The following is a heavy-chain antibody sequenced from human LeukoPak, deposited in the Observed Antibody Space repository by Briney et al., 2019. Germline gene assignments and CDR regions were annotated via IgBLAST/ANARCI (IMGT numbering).Heavy chain of an antibody. CDR3: ARWSYGPEEGYYYYGMDV. V-gene: IGHV3-48*02. D-gene: IGHD5-18*01. J-gene: IGHJ6*02. CDR1: GFTFSSHA. CDR2: ISSSSSTI. Sequence: HTGGSLRLSCAASGFTFSSHAMSWVRQAPGKGLEWVSYISSSSSTIYYADSVKGRFTISRDNAKNSLYLQMNSLRDEDTAVYYCARWSYGPEEGYYYYGMDVWGQGATVTVSS.